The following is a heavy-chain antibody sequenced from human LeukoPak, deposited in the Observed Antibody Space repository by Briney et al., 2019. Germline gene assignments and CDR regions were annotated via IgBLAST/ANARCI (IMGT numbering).Heavy chain of an antibody. CDR1: GYTFTGYY. Sequence: ASVKVSCKASGYTFTGYYMHWVRQAPGQGLEWMGWINPNSGGTNYAQKFQGRVTMTRGTSISTAYMELSRLRSDDTAVYYCARKGYPLDYYYGMDVWGQGTTVTVSS. D-gene: IGHD3-16*02. CDR3: ARKGYPLDYYYGMDV. V-gene: IGHV1-2*02. J-gene: IGHJ6*02. CDR2: INPNSGGT.